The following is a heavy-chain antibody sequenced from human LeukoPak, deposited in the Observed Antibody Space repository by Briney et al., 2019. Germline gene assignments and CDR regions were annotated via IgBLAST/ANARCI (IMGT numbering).Heavy chain of an antibody. V-gene: IGHV1-69*13. CDR1: GGTFSSYA. CDR3: ARDGRVLWFGDGQVGNWFDP. CDR2: IIPIFGTA. D-gene: IGHD3-10*01. J-gene: IGHJ5*02. Sequence: SVKVSCKASGGTFSSYAISWVRQAPGQGLEWMGGIIPIFGTANYAQKFQGRVTITADESTSTAYMELSSLRSEDTAVYYCARDGRVLWFGDGQVGNWFDPWGQGTLVTVSS.